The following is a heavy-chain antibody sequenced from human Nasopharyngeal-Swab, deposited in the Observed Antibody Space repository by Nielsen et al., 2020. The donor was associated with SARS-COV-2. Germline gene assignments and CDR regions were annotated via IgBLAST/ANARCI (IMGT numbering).Heavy chain of an antibody. Sequence: GSLRLSCSASGFTFSTYCIHWVRQAPAPGLVWVSRINEDGSSTSYSHSLKGRFTIPRDNSQNTLYLQMNSLRAEDTALYYCAKDGGGWYTSGWYYFDYWGQQILVTVSS. CDR3: AKDGGGWYTSGWYYFDY. J-gene: IGHJ4*02. CDR1: GFTFSTYC. D-gene: IGHD6-19*01. CDR2: INEDGSST. V-gene: IGHV3-74*01.